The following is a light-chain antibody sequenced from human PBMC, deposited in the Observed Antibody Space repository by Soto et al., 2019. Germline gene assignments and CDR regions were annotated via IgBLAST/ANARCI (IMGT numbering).Light chain of an antibody. Sequence: IVLTQSPDTLSLSPGERATLSCRASQSVSSSQLVWYQQKPGQAPRLLIYAASSRATGIPDRFSGSGSGTYITLTVSELETEDFAVYYCQHYANSVWTFGQGTKVEIK. J-gene: IGKJ1*01. CDR1: QSVSSSQ. CDR3: QHYANSVWT. CDR2: AAS. V-gene: IGKV3-20*01.